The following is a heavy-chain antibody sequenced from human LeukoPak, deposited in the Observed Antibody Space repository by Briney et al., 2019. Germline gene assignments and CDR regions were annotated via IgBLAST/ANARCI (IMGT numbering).Heavy chain of an antibody. CDR1: GFTFSSSW. J-gene: IGHJ4*02. Sequence: GGSLRLSCAASGFTFSSSWMSWVRQAPGKGLEWVANIKKDGSEKYYVDSVKGRFTISRDNAKNSVYLQMDSLRVEDTAVYYCASISGSYSLAFDYWGQGTLVTVSS. CDR3: ASISGSYSLAFDY. CDR2: IKKDGSEK. V-gene: IGHV3-7*01. D-gene: IGHD1-26*01.